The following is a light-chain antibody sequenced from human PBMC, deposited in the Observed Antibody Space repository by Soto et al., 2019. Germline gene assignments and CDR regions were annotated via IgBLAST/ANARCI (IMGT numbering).Light chain of an antibody. J-gene: IGKJ1*01. CDR2: KAS. CDR3: QHYNSFSEA. V-gene: IGKV1-5*03. Sequence: DIQMTQSPSTLSGSVGDRVTLTCRASQTISSWLAWYLQKPGKAPKLLIYKASTIKSGVPSRFSSSGAGTECTRTISSLQPDDVDTDYCQHYNSFSEAFGQGTKVDIK. CDR1: QTISSW.